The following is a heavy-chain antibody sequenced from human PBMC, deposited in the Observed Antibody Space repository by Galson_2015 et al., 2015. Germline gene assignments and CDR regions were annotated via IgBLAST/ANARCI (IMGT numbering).Heavy chain of an antibody. CDR2: ISYDGSNK. J-gene: IGHJ3*02. Sequence: SLRLSCAASGFTFSSYGMHWVRQAPGKGLEWVAVISYDGSNKYYADSVKGRFTISRDNSKNTLYLQMNSLRAEDTAVYYCAKEIPSRIRSSPTDAFDIWGQGTMVTVSS. CDR1: GFTFSSYG. D-gene: IGHD2-15*01. V-gene: IGHV3-30*18. CDR3: AKEIPSRIRSSPTDAFDI.